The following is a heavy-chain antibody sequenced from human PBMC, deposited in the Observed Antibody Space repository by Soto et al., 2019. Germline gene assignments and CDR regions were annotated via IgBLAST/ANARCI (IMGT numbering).Heavy chain of an antibody. CDR1: GFTFSSYA. V-gene: IGHV3-30-3*01. Sequence: QVQLVESGGGVVQPGRSLRLSCAASGFTFSSYAMYWVRQAPGKGLEWVAVISYDGNNKYYADSVKGRFTISRDNSKNTLNLHMNSLRAADTVVYNCARAGCAGGSCYTLVGLRYGMDVWGQGTTVTVSS. D-gene: IGHD2-15*01. CDR2: ISYDGNNK. J-gene: IGHJ6*02. CDR3: ARAGCAGGSCYTLVGLRYGMDV.